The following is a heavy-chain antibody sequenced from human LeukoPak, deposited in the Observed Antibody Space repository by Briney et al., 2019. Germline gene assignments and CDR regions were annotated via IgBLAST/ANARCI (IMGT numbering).Heavy chain of an antibody. CDR1: GGSISSSSYS. CDR3: ARHVHIAVTGTLGHWDY. CDR2: IYYSGTT. Sequence: SETLSLTCSVSGGSISSSSYSWGWIRQPPGKGLEWIGSIYYSGTTYHNPSLKSRVTISVDTSKNQFSLRLSSVTAADTAMYYCARHVHIAVTGTLGHWDYRGQGTLVTVSS. V-gene: IGHV4-39*01. D-gene: IGHD6-19*01. J-gene: IGHJ4*02.